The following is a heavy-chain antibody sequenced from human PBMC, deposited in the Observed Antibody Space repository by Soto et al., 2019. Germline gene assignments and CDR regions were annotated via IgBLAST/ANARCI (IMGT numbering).Heavy chain of an antibody. J-gene: IGHJ6*02. CDR3: ARLRLIAEKKGGGYYGMDV. CDR2: IDPSDSYT. V-gene: IGHV5-10-1*01. D-gene: IGHD2-21*01. Sequence: EVQLVQSGAEVKKPGESLRISCKASGHSFTDYWISWVRQMPGKGLEWTARIDPSDSYTNYSPSFQGHVTISADKPLNTAFQTWSSRKTSDSARYCCARLRLIAEKKGGGYYGMDVWGQGTTVTVSS. CDR1: GHSFTDYW.